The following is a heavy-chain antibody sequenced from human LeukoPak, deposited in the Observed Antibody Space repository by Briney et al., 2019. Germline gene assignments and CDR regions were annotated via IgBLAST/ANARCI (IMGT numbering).Heavy chain of an antibody. CDR3: ARHVAVAGGSSWFDP. CDR1: GGSISSYN. CDR2: INHSGST. V-gene: IGHV4-34*01. D-gene: IGHD6-19*01. Sequence: SETLSLTCTVSGGSISSYNWHWIRQPPGKGLEWIGEINHSGSTNYNPSLKSRVTISVDTCKNQFSLKLSSVTAADTAVYYCARHVAVAGGSSWFDPWGQGTLVTVSS. J-gene: IGHJ5*02.